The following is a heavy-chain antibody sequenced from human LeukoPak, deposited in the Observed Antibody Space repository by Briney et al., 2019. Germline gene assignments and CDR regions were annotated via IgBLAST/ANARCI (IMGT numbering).Heavy chain of an antibody. D-gene: IGHD3-16*01. CDR1: GGSISSGSYY. Sequence: SETLSLTCTVSGGSISSGSYYWSWIRQPARKGLEWIGRIYTSGSTNYNPSLKSRVTVSVDTSKNQFSLKLSSVTAADTAVYYCAREMGAEGFDYWGQGTLVTVSS. CDR3: AREMGAEGFDY. V-gene: IGHV4-61*02. CDR2: IYTSGST. J-gene: IGHJ4*02.